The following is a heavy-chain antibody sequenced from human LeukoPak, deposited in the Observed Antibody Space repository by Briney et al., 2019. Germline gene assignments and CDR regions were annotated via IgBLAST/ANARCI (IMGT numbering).Heavy chain of an antibody. CDR3: ARDFSNTSGFKVVVDF. CDR1: GYTFTNYG. D-gene: IGHD3-22*01. CDR2: ISAYNGDT. V-gene: IGHV1-18*01. Sequence: GASVKVSCKASGYTFTNYGITWVRQAPGQGLELMGWISAYNGDTKYTQKVQGRLIMTTDASTSTAYMELRRLTSDDTAVYYSARDFSNTSGFKVVVDFWGQGTLVTVSS. J-gene: IGHJ4*02.